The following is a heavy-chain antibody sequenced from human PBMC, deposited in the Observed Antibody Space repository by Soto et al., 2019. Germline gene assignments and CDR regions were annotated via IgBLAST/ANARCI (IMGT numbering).Heavy chain of an antibody. V-gene: IGHV4-59*01. Sequence: QVQLLESGPGLVKPSETLSLTCSVSGGSISNAFWSWLRQSPGKGLEWIGYIFYRESTLYNPSPRSRVFIALDTSKNQFSLRLSSVTAADTAVYYCARSGLELFSNTYYYYMDVWGKGTTVIVSS. CDR3: ARSGLELFSNTYYYYMDV. CDR1: GGSISNAF. CDR2: IFYREST. J-gene: IGHJ6*03. D-gene: IGHD1-7*01.